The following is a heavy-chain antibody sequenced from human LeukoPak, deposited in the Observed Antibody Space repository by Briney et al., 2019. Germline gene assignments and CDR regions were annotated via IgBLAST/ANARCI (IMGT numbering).Heavy chain of an antibody. D-gene: IGHD5-12*01. J-gene: IGHJ4*02. V-gene: IGHV1-3*03. CDR1: GYTFTSYA. Sequence: ASVKVSCKASGYTFTSYAMHWVRQAPGQRLEWMGWINAGNGNTKYSQEFQGRVTITRDTSASTAYMELSSLRSEDMAVYYCARIYSGYDNGDYWGQGTLVTVSS. CDR3: ARIYSGYDNGDY. CDR2: INAGNGNT.